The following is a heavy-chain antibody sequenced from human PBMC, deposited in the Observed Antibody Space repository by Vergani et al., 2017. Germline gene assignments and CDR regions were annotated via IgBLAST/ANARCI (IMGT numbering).Heavy chain of an antibody. CDR3: ARDAHAMSGYYFNDAFDI. V-gene: IGHV4-59*01. J-gene: IGHJ3*02. CDR1: GGSISSYY. CDR2: IYYSGST. Sequence: QVQLQESGPGLVKPSETLSLTCTVSGGSISSYYWSWIRQPPGKGLEWSGYIYYSGSTNYNHSLKSRVTISVDTSKNQFSLQLSSLTAADTAVYYCARDAHAMSGYYFNDAFDIWGQGTMVTVSS. D-gene: IGHD3-22*01.